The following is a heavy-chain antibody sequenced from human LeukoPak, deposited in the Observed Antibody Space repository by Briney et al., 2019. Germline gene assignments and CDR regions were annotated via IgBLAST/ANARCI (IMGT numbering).Heavy chain of an antibody. V-gene: IGHV1-18*01. CDR2: ISAYNGNT. J-gene: IGHJ4*02. Sequence: ASVKVSCKASGYTLTSYGISWVRQAPGQGLEWMGWISAYNGNTNYAQKLQGRVTMTTDTSTSTAYMELRSLRSDDTAVYYCAREPQDWAAAAGSFDYWGQGTLVTVSS. CDR3: AREPQDWAAAAGSFDY. CDR1: GYTLTSYG. D-gene: IGHD6-13*01.